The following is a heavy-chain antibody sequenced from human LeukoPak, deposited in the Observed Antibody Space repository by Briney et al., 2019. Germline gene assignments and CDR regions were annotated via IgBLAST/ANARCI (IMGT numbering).Heavy chain of an antibody. Sequence: SETLSLTCTVSGGSISSYYWSWIRQPPGKGLEWIGYIYTSGSTNYNPSLKSRVTISVDTSKNQFSLKLSSVTAADTAVYYCASVVPAASNHYYYYYYMDVWGKGTTVTVSS. CDR3: ASVVPAASNHYYYYYYMDV. J-gene: IGHJ6*03. CDR2: IYTSGST. V-gene: IGHV4-4*09. CDR1: GGSISSYY. D-gene: IGHD2-2*01.